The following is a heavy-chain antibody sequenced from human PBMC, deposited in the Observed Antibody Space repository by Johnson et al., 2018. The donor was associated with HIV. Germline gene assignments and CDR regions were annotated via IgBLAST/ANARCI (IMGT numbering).Heavy chain of an antibody. V-gene: IGHV3-66*01. J-gene: IGHJ3*02. Sequence: MQLVESGGGLVQPGGSLRLSCAASGFTVSSNYMSWVRQAPGKGLAWVSVIYSGGSTYYADSVKGRFTISRDNSKNTLYLQMNSLRAEDTAVYYCARDPPSYGSGSYFRAFDIWGQGTMVTVSS. CDR2: IYSGGST. CDR3: ARDPPSYGSGSYFRAFDI. D-gene: IGHD3-10*01. CDR1: GFTVSSNY.